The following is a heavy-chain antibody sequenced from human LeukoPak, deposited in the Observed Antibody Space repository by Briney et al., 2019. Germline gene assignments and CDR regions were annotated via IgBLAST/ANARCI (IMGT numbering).Heavy chain of an antibody. V-gene: IGHV3-48*03. CDR2: ISASGQTI. J-gene: IGHJ4*02. D-gene: IGHD6-6*01. CDR3: AKVRSSLSSIAARAVDY. CDR1: GFSFSTYE. Sequence: GGSLRLSCAASGFSFSTYEFHWVRHAPGKGLEWVSYISASGQTIYYADSVRGRFTISRDNSKNTLYLQMNSLRAEDTAVYYCAKVRSSLSSIAARAVDYWGQGTLVTVSS.